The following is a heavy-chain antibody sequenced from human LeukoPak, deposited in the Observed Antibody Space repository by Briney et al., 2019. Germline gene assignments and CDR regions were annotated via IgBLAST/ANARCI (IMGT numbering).Heavy chain of an antibody. V-gene: IGHV3-7*01. CDR2: IKQDGSEK. J-gene: IGHJ4*02. CDR1: GFTFSSYW. CDR3: ARSPRGETYYDFWSGYYLKGGYFDY. Sequence: PGGSLRLSCAASGFTFSSYWMSWVRQAPGKGLEWVANIKQDGSEKYYVDSVKGRFTISRDNAKNSLYLQMNSLRAEDTAVYYCARSPRGETYYDFWSGYYLKGGYFDYWGQGTLVTVSS. D-gene: IGHD3-3*01.